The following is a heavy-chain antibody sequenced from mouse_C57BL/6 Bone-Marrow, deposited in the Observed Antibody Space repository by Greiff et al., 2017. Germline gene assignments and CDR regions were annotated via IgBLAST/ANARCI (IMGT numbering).Heavy chain of an antibody. V-gene: IGHV14-3*01. J-gene: IGHJ4*01. CDR3: SRRLPLSAMDY. CDR2: IDPANGNT. Sequence: VHVKQSVAELVRPGASVKLSCTASGFNIKNTYMHWVKQRPEQGLEWIGRIDPANGNTKYAPKFQGKATITADTSSNTAYLQLSSLTSEDTAIYYCSRRLPLSAMDYWGQGTSVTVSS. CDR1: GFNIKNTY. D-gene: IGHD2-2*01.